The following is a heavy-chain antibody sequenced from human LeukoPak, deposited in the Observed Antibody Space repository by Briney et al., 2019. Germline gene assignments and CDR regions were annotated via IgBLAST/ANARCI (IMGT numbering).Heavy chain of an antibody. CDR3: ARDPSTGEGDY. CDR1: GYTFTSYG. J-gene: IGHJ4*02. CDR2: INPNSGGT. V-gene: IGHV1-2*02. Sequence: ASVEVSCKASGYTFTSYGISWVRQAPGQGLEWMGWINPNSGGTNYAQKFQGRVTMTRDTSISTAYMELSRLRSADTAVYYCARDPSTGEGDYWGQGTLVTVSS. D-gene: IGHD7-27*01.